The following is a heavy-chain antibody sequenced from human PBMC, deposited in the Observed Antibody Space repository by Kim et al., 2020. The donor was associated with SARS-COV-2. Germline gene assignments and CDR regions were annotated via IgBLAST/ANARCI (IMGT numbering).Heavy chain of an antibody. J-gene: IGHJ4*02. Sequence: GGSLRLSCAASGFTFSEYQMSWIRQAPGKGLEWISYISNSGGGSTIYYADSVKGRFTISRYNAKMSLYLQMSSLRADDTAVYYCAREYDSSGYYYYFDYWGQGTLVTVSS. CDR1: GFTFSEYQ. CDR2: ISNSGGGSTI. V-gene: IGHV3-11*04. CDR3: AREYDSSGYYYYFDY. D-gene: IGHD3-22*01.